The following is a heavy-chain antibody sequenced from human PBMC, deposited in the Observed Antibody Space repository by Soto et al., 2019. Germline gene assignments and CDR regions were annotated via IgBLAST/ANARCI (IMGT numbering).Heavy chain of an antibody. CDR2: ISNSGRTL. D-gene: IGHD6-6*01. Sequence: SLRLSCAASGFTFSDYYMSWIRQAPGKGLEWVSYISNSGRTLYYADSMKGRFTISRDNAKNSLYLQINSLRSEDTAVYYCARDLVAVSGGVYSSSSGGYFFDFWGQGTLVTVSS. CDR3: ARDLVAVSGGVYSSSSGGYFFDF. J-gene: IGHJ4*02. V-gene: IGHV3-11*01. CDR1: GFTFSDYY.